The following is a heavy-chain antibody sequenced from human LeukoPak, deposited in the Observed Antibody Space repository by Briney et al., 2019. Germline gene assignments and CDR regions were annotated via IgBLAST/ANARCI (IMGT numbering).Heavy chain of an antibody. D-gene: IGHD6-13*01. J-gene: IGHJ4*02. Sequence: SETLSLTCTVSGDSINTYFWSWIRQPPGKGLEWIGYIYYSGSTNYNPSLKSRVTISVDTSKNQFSLKLSSVTAADTAVYYCARGGWYSSSWSFDYWGQGTLVTVSS. CDR1: GDSINTYF. CDR2: IYYSGST. V-gene: IGHV4-59*01. CDR3: ARGGWYSSSWSFDY.